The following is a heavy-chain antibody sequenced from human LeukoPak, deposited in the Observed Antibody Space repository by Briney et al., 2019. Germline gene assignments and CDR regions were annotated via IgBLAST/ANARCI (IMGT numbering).Heavy chain of an antibody. Sequence: PGTSLRLSCAASGFTFSSYAMHWVRQAPGKGLEWVAVVWYDGSVKYYGDSVKGRFTVSRDNSKNTLFLQMDSLRADDTAVYHCARDMSSWAMVRGLSNWFDPWGQGTLVTVSS. J-gene: IGHJ5*02. CDR3: ARDMSSWAMVRGLSNWFDP. D-gene: IGHD3-10*01. CDR1: GFTFSSYA. CDR2: VWYDGSVK. V-gene: IGHV3-33*01.